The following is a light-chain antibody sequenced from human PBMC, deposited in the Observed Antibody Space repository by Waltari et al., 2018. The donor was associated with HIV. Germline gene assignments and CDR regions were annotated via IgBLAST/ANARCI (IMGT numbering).Light chain of an antibody. J-gene: IGKJ3*01. CDR1: QTLVSSHGNTY. CDR3: LQSTHWPPFS. Sequence: VVLPQSPVHLPVPLGQPASIPCKSSQTLVSSHGNTYLNWLQQRPGQAPRRIIYEVSYRDFGVSDRFSGSGSGTDFKLKISRVGAEDVGDYFCLQSTHWPPFSFGPGTKVDF. V-gene: IGKV2-30*01. CDR2: EVS.